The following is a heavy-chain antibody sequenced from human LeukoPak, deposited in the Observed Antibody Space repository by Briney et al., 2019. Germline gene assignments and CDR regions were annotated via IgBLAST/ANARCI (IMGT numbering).Heavy chain of an antibody. V-gene: IGHV3-21*01. Sequence: PGGSLRLSCAASGFTFSSYSMNWVRQAPGKGLEWVSSISSSSSYIYHADSVKGRFTISRDNAKNSLYLQMNSLRAEDTAVYYCASRSSFDIWGQGTMVTVSS. D-gene: IGHD6-13*01. J-gene: IGHJ3*02. CDR1: GFTFSSYS. CDR3: ASRSSFDI. CDR2: ISSSSSYI.